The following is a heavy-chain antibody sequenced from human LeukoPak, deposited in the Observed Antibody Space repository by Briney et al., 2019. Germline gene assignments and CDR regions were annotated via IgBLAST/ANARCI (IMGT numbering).Heavy chain of an antibody. CDR3: ARPRGCGSARCNNFDS. D-gene: IGHD2-2*01. CDR1: GFDFSGFS. V-gene: IGHV3-7*01. Sequence: GGSLRLSCVVSGFDFSGFSMSWVRQAPGKGLEWVAIMEEYGSYIFYVDSVKGRFIISRDNARNSLYLQMNNLRAEDTAVYYCARPRGCGSARCNNFDSWGQGTLVTVSS. J-gene: IGHJ4*02. CDR2: MEEYGSYI.